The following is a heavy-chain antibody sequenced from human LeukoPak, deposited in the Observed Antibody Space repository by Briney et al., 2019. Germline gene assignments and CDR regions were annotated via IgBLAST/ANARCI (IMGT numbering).Heavy chain of an antibody. D-gene: IGHD3-9*01. CDR3: AKDHATYDFLTGYPAY. CDR1: GFTFSSSG. CDR2: IRFDGSDI. J-gene: IGHJ4*02. Sequence: GRSLRLSCAASGFTFSSSGMHWVRQAPGKGLEWVAFIRFDGSDIYYGDSVKGRFTISRDNSKNTLYLHLNSLRGEDTAVYYCAKDHATYDFLTGYPAYWGQGIPVIVSS. V-gene: IGHV3-30*02.